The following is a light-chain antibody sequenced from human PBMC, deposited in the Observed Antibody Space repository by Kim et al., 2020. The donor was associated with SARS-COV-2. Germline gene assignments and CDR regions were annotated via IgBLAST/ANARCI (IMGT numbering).Light chain of an antibody. Sequence: DIVLTQSQLSLPVTPGEPAPISCRSSQSLLHNNAYNYLEWYLQKPEQSPQLLMFLASNRASGVPDRFSGSGSGTDFTLKISRVEAEDVRFSFCTQALQTPPIFGQGTKLEI. J-gene: IGKJ2*01. CDR1: QSLLHNNAYNY. CDR3: TQALQTPPI. CDR2: LAS. V-gene: IGKV2-28*01.